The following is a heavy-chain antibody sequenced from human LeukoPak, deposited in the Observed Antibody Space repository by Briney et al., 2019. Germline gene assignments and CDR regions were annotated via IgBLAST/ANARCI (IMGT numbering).Heavy chain of an antibody. CDR3: ARWAADSGNHYIDY. CDR1: GFTFSSYG. D-gene: IGHD6-13*01. V-gene: IGHV3-30*03. Sequence: PGGSLRLSCAASGFTFSSYGMHWVRQAPGKGLEWVAVISYDGSNKYYADSVKGRFTISRDNAKNSLYLQMTSLRAEDTAVYYCARWAADSGNHYIDYWGQGTLVTVSS. J-gene: IGHJ4*02. CDR2: ISYDGSNK.